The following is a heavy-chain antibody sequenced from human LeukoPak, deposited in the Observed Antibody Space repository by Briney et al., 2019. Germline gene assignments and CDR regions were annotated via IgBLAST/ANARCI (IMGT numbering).Heavy chain of an antibody. Sequence: PGGSLRLPCAASGFTVNNNYVSWVRQAPGKGLEWVSVIYSSGSTYYADSVKGRFTISRDISKNSLYLQMTSLRAEDTAVYYCARDLGYYASSANWGQGTLVTVSS. J-gene: IGHJ4*02. V-gene: IGHV3-53*01. CDR2: IYSSGST. CDR3: ARDLGYYASSAN. CDR1: GFTVNNNY. D-gene: IGHD3-22*01.